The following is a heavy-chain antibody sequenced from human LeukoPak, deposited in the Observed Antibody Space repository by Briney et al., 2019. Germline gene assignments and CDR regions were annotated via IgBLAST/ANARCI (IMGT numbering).Heavy chain of an antibody. Sequence: GGSLSLSCAASGFTFSSYAMSWVRQPPGKGLEWVSAISGSGGSTYYADSVKGRFTISRDNSKNTLYLQMNSLRAEDTAVYYCAKDQSAVTMVRGVIKNWFDPWGQGTLVTVSS. CDR3: AKDQSAVTMVRGVIKNWFDP. CDR1: GFTFSSYA. D-gene: IGHD3-10*01. J-gene: IGHJ5*02. V-gene: IGHV3-23*01. CDR2: ISGSGGST.